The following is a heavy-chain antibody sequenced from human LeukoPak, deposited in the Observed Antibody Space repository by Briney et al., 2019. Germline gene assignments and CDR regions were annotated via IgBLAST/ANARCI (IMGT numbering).Heavy chain of an antibody. Sequence: GGSLRLSCAASGFTFSSYGMHWVRQAPGKGLEWVAVISYDGSNKYYADSVKGRFTISRDNSKNTPYLQMNSLRAEDTAVYYCARAPSIDIDYGGNSPGYFDYWGQGTLVTVSS. CDR3: ARAPSIDIDYGGNSPGYFDY. J-gene: IGHJ4*02. CDR2: ISYDGSNK. CDR1: GFTFSSYG. D-gene: IGHD4-23*01. V-gene: IGHV3-30*03.